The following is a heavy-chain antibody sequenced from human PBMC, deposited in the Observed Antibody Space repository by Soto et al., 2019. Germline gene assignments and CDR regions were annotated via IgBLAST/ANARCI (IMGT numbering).Heavy chain of an antibody. V-gene: IGHV1-69*13. J-gene: IGHJ4*02. D-gene: IGHD5-18*01. CDR2: ITPIYPTT. CDR1: GGTFYTYT. Sequence: SVKVSCKASGGTFYTYTFSWVRQAPGQGLEWMGGITPIYPTTNYAEKFQGRLTVTADGSTNTAYMELNSLTSEDTAVYYCARIPRYSFPTSDDLDSWGQGTLVTVSS. CDR3: ARIPRYSFPTSDDLDS.